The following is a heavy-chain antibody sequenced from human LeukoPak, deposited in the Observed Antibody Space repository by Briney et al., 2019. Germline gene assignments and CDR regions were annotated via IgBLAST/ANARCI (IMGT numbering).Heavy chain of an antibody. Sequence: SETLSLTCTVSGGSISSYYWSWIRQPPGKGLEWIGYIYYSGSTNYNPSLKSRVTISVDTSENQFSLKLSSVTAADTAVYYCARDSIEYSSSPGSFDYWGQGTLVTVSS. V-gene: IGHV4-59*01. CDR2: IYYSGST. D-gene: IGHD6-6*01. J-gene: IGHJ4*02. CDR1: GGSISSYY. CDR3: ARDSIEYSSSPGSFDY.